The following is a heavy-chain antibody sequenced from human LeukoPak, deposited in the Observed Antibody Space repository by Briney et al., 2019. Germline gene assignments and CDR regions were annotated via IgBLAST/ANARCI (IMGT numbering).Heavy chain of an antibody. CDR1: GYSISSGYY. D-gene: IGHD3-10*01. CDR3: ARGPAEGRGKGAFDI. CDR2: IYHSGST. V-gene: IGHV4-38-2*02. Sequence: PSETLSLTCTVSGYSISSGYYWGWIRQPPGKGLEWIGSIYHSGSTYYNPSLKSRVTISVDTSKNQFSLKLSSVTAADTAVYYCARGPAEGRGKGAFDIWGQGTMVTVSS. J-gene: IGHJ3*02.